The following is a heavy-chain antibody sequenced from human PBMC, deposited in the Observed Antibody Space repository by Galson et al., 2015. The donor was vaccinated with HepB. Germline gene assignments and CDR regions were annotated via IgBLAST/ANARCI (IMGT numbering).Heavy chain of an antibody. CDR1: GGTFSSYA. J-gene: IGHJ6*02. CDR2: IIPIFGTA. CDR3: AREGNYDWVGYYGMDV. D-gene: IGHD3-3*01. Sequence: SVKVSCKASGGTFSSYAISWVRQAPGQGLEWMGGIIPIFGTANYAQKFQGRVTITADKSTSTAYMELSSLRSEDTAVYYCAREGNYDWVGYYGMDVWGQGTTVTVSS. V-gene: IGHV1-69*06.